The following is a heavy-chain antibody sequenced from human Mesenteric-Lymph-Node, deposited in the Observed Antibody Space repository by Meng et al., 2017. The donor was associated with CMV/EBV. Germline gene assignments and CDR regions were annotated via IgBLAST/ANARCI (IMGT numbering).Heavy chain of an antibody. CDR2: ISYDESSK. CDR1: GFTFGDYA. CDR3: AKDGRLVVAVYFDF. V-gene: IGHV3-30-3*02. J-gene: IGHJ4*02. Sequence: GESLKISCTASGFTFGDYAMSWVRQAPGKGLEWVTVISYDESSKYYADSVKGRFTISRDNFKNTLYLQMNSLRAEDTAVYYCAKDGRLVVAVYFDFWGQGTLVTVSS. D-gene: IGHD6-19*01.